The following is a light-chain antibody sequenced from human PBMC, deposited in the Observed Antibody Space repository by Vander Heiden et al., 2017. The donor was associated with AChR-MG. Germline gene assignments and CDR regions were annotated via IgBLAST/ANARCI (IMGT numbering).Light chain of an antibody. Sequence: EIVMIQSPDSLAVTLGERATINCTSSQSLLYSSNNKNYLAWYQQKPGQPPKLLIYWASTRESGVPDRFSGSGSGSDFTLTINSLQPEDVAVYYCQQYYSTYPYSFGPGTKLEIK. J-gene: IGKJ2*03. CDR1: QSLLYSSNNKNY. CDR3: QQYYSTYPYS. V-gene: IGKV4-1*01. CDR2: WAS.